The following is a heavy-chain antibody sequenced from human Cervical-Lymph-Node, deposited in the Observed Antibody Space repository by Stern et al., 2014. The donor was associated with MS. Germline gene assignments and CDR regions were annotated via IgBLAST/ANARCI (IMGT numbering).Heavy chain of an antibody. CDR1: GFTFSAYA. V-gene: IGHV3-23*01. D-gene: IGHD3-9*01. CDR2: IVGRADNT. Sequence: EVQLLESGGGLVQPGGSLRLSCAASGFTFSAYAMRWVRQAPGKGLECVSSIVGRADNTYYADSVKGRFTISRDNSRNTLYLHMNSLRAEDTAVYYCARDHYDILTGYSEGNYWGQGTLVTVSS. CDR3: ARDHYDILTGYSEGNY. J-gene: IGHJ4*02.